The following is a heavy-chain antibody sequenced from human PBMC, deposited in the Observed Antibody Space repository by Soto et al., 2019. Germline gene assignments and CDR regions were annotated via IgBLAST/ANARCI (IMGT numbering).Heavy chain of an antibody. CDR1: GYTFTSYD. J-gene: IGHJ6*02. D-gene: IGHD6-6*01. CDR3: ARGQAARRGYYYYGMDV. V-gene: IGHV1-8*01. Sequence: ASVKVSCKASGYTFTSYDINWVRQATGQGLEWMGWMNPNSGNTGYAQKFQGRVTMTRNTSISTAYMELSSLRSEDTAVYYCARGQAARRGYYYYGMDVWGQGTTVTVSS. CDR2: MNPNSGNT.